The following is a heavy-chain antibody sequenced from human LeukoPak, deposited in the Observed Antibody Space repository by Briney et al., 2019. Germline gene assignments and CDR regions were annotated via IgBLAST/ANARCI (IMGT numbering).Heavy chain of an antibody. CDR2: IIPIFGTA. V-gene: IGHV1-69*05. CDR1: GGTFSSYA. D-gene: IGHD6-19*01. J-gene: IGHJ4*02. Sequence: SVKVSCKASGGTFSSYAISWVRQAPGQGLEWMGRIIPIFGTANYAQKFQGRVTITTDESTSTAYMELSSLRSEDTAVYYRARDNPPALYSSGWYGNQGDYWGQGTLVTVSS. CDR3: ARDNPPALYSSGWYGNQGDY.